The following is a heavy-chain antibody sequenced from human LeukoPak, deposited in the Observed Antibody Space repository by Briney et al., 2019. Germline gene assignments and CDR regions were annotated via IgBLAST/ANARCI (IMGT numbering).Heavy chain of an antibody. J-gene: IGHJ5*02. D-gene: IGHD1-7*01. CDR1: GYTFTGYY. CDR3: ARAGITGTSWFDP. V-gene: IGHV1-2*02. CDR2: INPNSGGT. Sequence: ASVKVSCKASGYTFTGYYMHWMRQAPGQGLEWMGWINPNSGGTNYAQKFQGRVTMTRDTSISTAYMELSRLRSDDPAVYYFARAGITGTSWFDPWGQGTLVTVSS.